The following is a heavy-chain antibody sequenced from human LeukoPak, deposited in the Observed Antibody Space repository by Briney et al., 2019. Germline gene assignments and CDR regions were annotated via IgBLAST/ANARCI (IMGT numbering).Heavy chain of an antibody. V-gene: IGHV3-74*01. CDR1: GFTFSNNY. D-gene: IGHD3-16*01. CDR3: ARGYSYAHDY. CDR2: INTDGSST. J-gene: IGHJ4*02. Sequence: GGSPRLSCAASGFTFSNNYMHWVRQAPGKGLVWVSRINTDGSSTNYADSVKGRFTISRDNAKNTLYLQMNSLRAEDTAVYYCARGYSYAHDYWGQGTLVTVSS.